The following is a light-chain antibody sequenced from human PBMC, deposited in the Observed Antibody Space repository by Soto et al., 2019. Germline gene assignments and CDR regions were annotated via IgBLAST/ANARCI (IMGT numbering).Light chain of an antibody. CDR3: QQYYSIPFT. Sequence: DFVMTQAPDSLAVSLGERATINCKSSQSVLYNSNNKNHLGWFQQKPGHPPKLLIYGASFRPSGVPDRFSGSGSGTDFTITISSLQAEDVAVYYCQQYYSIPFTFGEGTKLEI. CDR2: GAS. CDR1: QSVLYNSNNKNH. V-gene: IGKV4-1*01. J-gene: IGKJ2*01.